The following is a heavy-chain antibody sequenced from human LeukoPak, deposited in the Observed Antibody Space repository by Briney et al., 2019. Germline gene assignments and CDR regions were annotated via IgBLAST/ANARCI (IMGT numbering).Heavy chain of an antibody. CDR1: GGSISSGGYY. Sequence: EPSETLSLTCTVSGGSISSGGYYWSWIRQHPGKGLEWIGYIYYSGSTYYNPSLKSRVTISVDTSKNQFSLKLSSVTAADTAVYYCARDCGRAYCGVAWGQGTLVTVSS. V-gene: IGHV4-31*03. J-gene: IGHJ5*02. D-gene: IGHD2-21*01. CDR3: ARDCGRAYCGVA. CDR2: IYYSGST.